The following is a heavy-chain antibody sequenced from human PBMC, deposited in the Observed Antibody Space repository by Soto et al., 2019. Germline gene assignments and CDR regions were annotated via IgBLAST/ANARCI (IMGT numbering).Heavy chain of an antibody. Sequence: GGSLRLSCTASGFTFVDYAMSWFRQAPGKGLEWVGFIRSKAYGGTTEYAASVKGRFTISRGDSKSIAYLQMNSLKTEDTAVYYCTRTYYYDSSGYLPPRDYWGQGTLVTVSS. CDR2: IRSKAYGGTT. V-gene: IGHV3-49*03. J-gene: IGHJ4*02. D-gene: IGHD3-22*01. CDR1: GFTFVDYA. CDR3: TRTYYYDSSGYLPPRDY.